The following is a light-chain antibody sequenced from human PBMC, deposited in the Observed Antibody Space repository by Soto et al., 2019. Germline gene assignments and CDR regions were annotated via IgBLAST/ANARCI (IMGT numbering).Light chain of an antibody. J-gene: IGKJ1*01. V-gene: IGKV2-28*01. CDR3: MQALTAPPT. CDR1: QSLLNSNGYNY. CDR2: LGS. Sequence: DIVMTQSPLSLPVTPGEPASISCRSSQSLLNSNGYNYLDWYLQKPGQSPQLLIYLGSNRASGVPDRFSGSGSGTDFTLKISRVEAEDVGVYQCMQALTAPPTFVQGTKVDIK.